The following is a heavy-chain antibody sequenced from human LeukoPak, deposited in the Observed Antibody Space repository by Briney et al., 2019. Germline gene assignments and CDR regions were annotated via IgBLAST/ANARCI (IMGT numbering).Heavy chain of an antibody. CDR1: GGSISSGSYY. Sequence: PSETLSLTCTVSGGSISSGSYYWSWIRQPAGKGLEWIGRIYTSGSTNYNPSLKSRVTISVDTSKNQFSLKLSSVTAADTAAYYCARAGIAVAGTYYYYGMDVWGQGTTVTVSS. CDR3: ARAGIAVAGTYYYYGMDV. J-gene: IGHJ6*02. D-gene: IGHD6-19*01. CDR2: IYTSGST. V-gene: IGHV4-61*02.